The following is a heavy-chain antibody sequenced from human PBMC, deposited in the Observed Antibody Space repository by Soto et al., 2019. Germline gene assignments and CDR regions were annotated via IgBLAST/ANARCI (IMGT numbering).Heavy chain of an antibody. CDR1: GFTFNNYA. J-gene: IGHJ4*02. D-gene: IGHD4-4*01. V-gene: IGHV3-30-3*01. Sequence: GGSLRLSCAASGFTFNNYAMNWVRQAPGKGLEWVAIMSYDGSNEYYADSVRGRFTISRDNSKNTLYLQMNSLRAEDTAVYYCARGADYTPLCNYWGQGTLVTVSS. CDR2: MSYDGSNE. CDR3: ARGADYTPLCNY.